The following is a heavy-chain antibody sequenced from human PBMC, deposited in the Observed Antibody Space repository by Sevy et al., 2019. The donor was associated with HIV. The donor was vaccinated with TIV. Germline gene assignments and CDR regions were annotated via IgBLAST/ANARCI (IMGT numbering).Heavy chain of an antibody. CDR1: GASISTYV. CDR2: FFYTGNP. V-gene: IGHV4-59*12. D-gene: IGHD3-10*01. Sequence: SETLSLTCTVSGASISTYVWTWIRQPPGKGLEWVGYFFYTGNPNYNPSLSSRVTISGDTSKNQCSLTLSSVTAADTAVYYCATGAGVSKSDFWGQGTLVTVSS. CDR3: ATGAGVSKSDF. J-gene: IGHJ4*02.